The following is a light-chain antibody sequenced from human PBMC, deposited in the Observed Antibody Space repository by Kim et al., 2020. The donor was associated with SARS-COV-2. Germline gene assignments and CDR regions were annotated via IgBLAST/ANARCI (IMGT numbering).Light chain of an antibody. J-gene: IGKJ4*01. CDR2: GAS. V-gene: IGKV3-15*01. CDR3: QQYNNWPPLN. CDR1: QSVSSK. Sequence: PGERATLSCRASQSVSSKLAWYQQKPGQAPRLLIYGASTRATGIPARFSGSGSGTELTLTISSLQSEDFAVYYCQQYNNWPPLNLGGGTKVDIK.